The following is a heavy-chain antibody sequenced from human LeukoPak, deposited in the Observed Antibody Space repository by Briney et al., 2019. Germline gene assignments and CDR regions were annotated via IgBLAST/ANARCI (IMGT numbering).Heavy chain of an antibody. Sequence: GASVKVSCKASGYTFTGYYLHWVRQAPGQGLEWMGRINPNSGGTNYAQKFQGRVTMTRDTSISTAYMELSRLRSDDTAVYYCARGSYVWGSYRDDYWGQGTLVTVSS. J-gene: IGHJ4*02. CDR2: INPNSGGT. CDR1: GYTFTGYY. CDR3: ARGSYVWGSYRDDY. V-gene: IGHV1-2*06. D-gene: IGHD3-16*02.